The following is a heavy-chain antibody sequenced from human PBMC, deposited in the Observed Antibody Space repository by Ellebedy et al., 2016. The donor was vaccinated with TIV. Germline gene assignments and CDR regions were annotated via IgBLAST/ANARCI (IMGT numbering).Heavy chain of an antibody. J-gene: IGHJ4*02. CDR1: GFTFSSYA. CDR2: LTAGGDTT. Sequence: GGSLSLSXAASGFTFSSYAMSWVRQAPGKGLEWVSGLTAGGDTTYYTDSVKGRFTISRDNSKNTLYLQMNSLRVDDAAVYYCAKVNSTFWGSWGFGEDYWGQGTLVTVSS. D-gene: IGHD6-13*01. CDR3: AKVNSTFWGSWGFGEDY. V-gene: IGHV3-23*01.